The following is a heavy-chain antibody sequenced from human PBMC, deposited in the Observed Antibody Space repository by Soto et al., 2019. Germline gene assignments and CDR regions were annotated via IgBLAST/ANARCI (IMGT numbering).Heavy chain of an antibody. CDR2: IYVTGAV. J-gene: IGHJ5*02. D-gene: IGHD2-21*01. CDR3: ARLRIATNNYKWFDP. V-gene: IGHV4-31*03. CDR1: GAARNRGNYY. Sequence: TLSLSCSVSGAARNRGNYYWSWIRHVPGKGLEWIGHIYVTGAVDYNPSLRDRITISQDTSERQFSLNLRLVTAADTAVYYCARLRIATNNYKWFDPWGQGTLVTVSS.